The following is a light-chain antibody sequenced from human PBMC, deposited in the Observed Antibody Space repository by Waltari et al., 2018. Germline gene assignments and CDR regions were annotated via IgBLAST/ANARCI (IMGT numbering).Light chain of an antibody. CDR2: KAS. Sequence: DIQMTQSPSTLSASVGDRVTITCRASQSIGTWLAWYHQTSGKAPKLLIYKASNLEDGVPSRFSGSGSGTEFSLTISAPQPDDYGIYFCQHYNSYPWTFGQGTKVEVK. V-gene: IGKV1-5*03. J-gene: IGKJ1*01. CDR1: QSIGTW. CDR3: QHYNSYPWT.